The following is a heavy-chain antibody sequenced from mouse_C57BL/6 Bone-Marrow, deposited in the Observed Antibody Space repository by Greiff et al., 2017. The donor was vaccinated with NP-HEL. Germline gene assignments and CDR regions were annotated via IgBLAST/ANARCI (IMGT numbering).Heavy chain of an antibody. CDR1: GFSLTSYG. J-gene: IGHJ1*03. Sequence: QVQLKESGPGLVQPSQSLSITCTVSGFSLTSYGVHWVRQSPGKGLEWLGVIWSGGSTDYNAAFISRLSISKDNSKSQVFFKMNSLQADDTAIYYCARRGKTWYFDVWGTGTTVTVSS. CDR2: IWSGGST. V-gene: IGHV2-2*01. CDR3: ARRGKTWYFDV.